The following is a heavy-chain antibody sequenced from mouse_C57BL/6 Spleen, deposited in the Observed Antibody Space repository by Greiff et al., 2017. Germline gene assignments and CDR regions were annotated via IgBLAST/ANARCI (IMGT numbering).Heavy chain of an antibody. J-gene: IGHJ3*01. V-gene: IGHV1-62-2*01. CDR1: GYTFTAYT. CDR2: FYPGSGSI. CDR3: ARHEEVPSWFAY. Sequence: QVQLQQSGAELVKPGASVKLCCTASGYTFTAYTIHWVKQRSGQGLEWIGWFYPGSGSIKYNEKFKDKATLTADKSSSTVYMELSRLTSEDSAVYFCARHEEVPSWFAYWGQGTLVTVSA. D-gene: IGHD2-14*01.